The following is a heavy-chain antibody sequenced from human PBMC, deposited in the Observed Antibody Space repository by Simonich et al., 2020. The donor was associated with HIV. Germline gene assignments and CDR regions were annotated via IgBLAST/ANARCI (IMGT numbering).Heavy chain of an antibody. Sequence: QVQLQQWGAGLLKPSETLSLTCAVYGGSFSGYYWSWIRQPPGKGLGWIGEINHSGSTNYNPSRKSRVTISVDTSKNQFSLKLSSVTAADTAVYYCARGFYQRLYYFDYWGQGTLVTVSS. D-gene: IGHD2-2*01. CDR3: ARGFYQRLYYFDY. J-gene: IGHJ4*02. CDR2: INHSGST. CDR1: GGSFSGYY. V-gene: IGHV4-34*01.